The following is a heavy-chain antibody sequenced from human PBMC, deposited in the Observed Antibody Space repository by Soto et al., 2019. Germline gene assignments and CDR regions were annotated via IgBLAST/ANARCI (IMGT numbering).Heavy chain of an antibody. CDR2: ISYVDIPGIPI. J-gene: IGHJ6*02. D-gene: IGHD3-10*01. V-gene: IGHV3-48*02. CDR1: GFTFSAYN. CDR3: ARAMTFMVFYYGMEV. Sequence: GGSLRLSCVVSGFTFSAYNMNWVRQAPGKGLEWISYISYVDIPGIPIYYASSLRPRFTIYRHNPKNSLSLHMTSLKQEDTAVYYCARAMTFMVFYYGMEVLGQGTPVNLS.